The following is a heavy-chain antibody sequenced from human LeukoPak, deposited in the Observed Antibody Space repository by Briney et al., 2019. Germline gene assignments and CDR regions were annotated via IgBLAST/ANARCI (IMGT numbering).Heavy chain of an antibody. D-gene: IGHD3-10*01. J-gene: IGHJ5*02. V-gene: IGHV3-23*01. Sequence: GGSLRLSCAASGFTFSSYAMSWVRQAPGKGLEWVSAISGSGGSTYHADSVKGRFTISRDNSKNTMYLQKNSLRAEDTAVYYCAKDPVSPRGGFDPWGQGTRVTVSS. CDR3: AKDPVSPRGGFDP. CDR2: ISGSGGST. CDR1: GFTFSSYA.